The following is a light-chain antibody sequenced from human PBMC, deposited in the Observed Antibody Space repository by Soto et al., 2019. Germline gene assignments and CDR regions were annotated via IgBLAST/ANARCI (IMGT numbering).Light chain of an antibody. Sequence: EIVLTQSPGTLSLSPGERATLSCRASQSVGSSFVAWFQQKPGQAPRLLIYDTSSRATGIPDRFSGSGSGTDFTLTISSLEPEDFAVYYCHQYDNTPQTFGQGTKVDIK. CDR1: QSVGSSF. CDR2: DTS. J-gene: IGKJ2*01. CDR3: HQYDNTPQT. V-gene: IGKV3-20*01.